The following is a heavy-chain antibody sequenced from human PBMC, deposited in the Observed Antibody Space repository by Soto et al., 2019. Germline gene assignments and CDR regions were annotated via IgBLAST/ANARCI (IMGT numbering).Heavy chain of an antibody. J-gene: IGHJ4*02. V-gene: IGHV1-18*01. CDR1: GYTFTSYG. CDR2: ISAYNGNT. D-gene: IGHD6-13*01. Sequence: VASVKVSCKASGYTFTSYGISWVRQAPGQGLEWMGWISAYNGNTNYAQKLQGRVTMTTDTSTSTAYMELRSLRSDDTAVYYCARWFGFGPAAAGGENFDYWGQGTLVTVSS. CDR3: ARWFGFGPAAAGGENFDY.